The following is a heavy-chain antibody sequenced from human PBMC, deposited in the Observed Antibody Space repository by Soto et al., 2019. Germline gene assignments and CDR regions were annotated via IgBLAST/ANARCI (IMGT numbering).Heavy chain of an antibody. V-gene: IGHV3-30*04. CDR3: AREVIRWVAAAGYFDS. CDR2: ISYDGNTK. J-gene: IGHJ4*02. CDR1: GFTFSNYP. D-gene: IGHD6-25*01. Sequence: QVHLAESGGGVVQPGRSLRLSCAASGFTFSNYPMNWVRQAPGKGLEWVAVISYDGNTKHYADSVKGRCTISRDNPRNTLYLQMNSLRVEDTAVYYCAREVIRWVAAAGYFDSLGQGAQVTVSP.